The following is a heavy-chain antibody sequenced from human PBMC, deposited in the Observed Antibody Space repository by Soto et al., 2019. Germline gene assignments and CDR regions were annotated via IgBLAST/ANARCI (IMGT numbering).Heavy chain of an antibody. V-gene: IGHV4-34*01. CDR2: INHSGST. J-gene: IGHJ4*02. Sequence: SETLSLTCAVYGGSFGGYYWSWIRQPPGKGLEWIGEINHSGSTNYNPSLKSRVTISVDTSKNQFSPKLSSVTAADTAVYYCASRIQKNILLWFGELSRPRFDYWGQGTLVTVSS. CDR3: ASRIQKNILLWFGELSRPRFDY. CDR1: GGSFGGYY. D-gene: IGHD3-10*01.